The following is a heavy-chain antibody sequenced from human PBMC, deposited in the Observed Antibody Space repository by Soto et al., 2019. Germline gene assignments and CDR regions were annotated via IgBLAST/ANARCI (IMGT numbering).Heavy chain of an antibody. CDR1: GGTFSSYA. Sequence: SVKFSCKASGGTFSSYAISWVREAPGQGLEWMGGIIPIFGTANYAQKFQGRVTITADESTSTAYMELSSLRSEDTAVYYCARGGLLRYYYYGMEVWGEGTKVTVSS. V-gene: IGHV1-69*13. D-gene: IGHD4-17*01. CDR3: ARGGLLRYYYYGMEV. CDR2: IIPIFGTA. J-gene: IGHJ6*04.